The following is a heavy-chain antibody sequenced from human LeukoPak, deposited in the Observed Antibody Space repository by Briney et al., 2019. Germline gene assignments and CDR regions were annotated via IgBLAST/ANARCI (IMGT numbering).Heavy chain of an antibody. CDR1: GFTFSSYA. CDR3: ARRDGDRQFDY. Sequence: GGSLRLSCAASGFTFSSYAMSWVRQAPGKGLEWVSAISGSGGSTYYADSVKGRFTISRDTFKNTLYLQMNSLRAEDTAVYYCARRDGDRQFDYWGQGTLVTVSS. D-gene: IGHD5-24*01. CDR2: ISGSGGST. J-gene: IGHJ4*02. V-gene: IGHV3-23*01.